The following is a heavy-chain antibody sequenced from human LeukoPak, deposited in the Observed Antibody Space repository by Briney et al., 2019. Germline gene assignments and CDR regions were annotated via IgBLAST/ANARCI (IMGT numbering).Heavy chain of an antibody. CDR2: IKQDGSEK. Sequence: GGSLSLPCAASGFTFSSYWMSWVRQAPGKGLEWVANIKQDGSEKYYVDSVKGRLTISRDNAKNSLYLQMNSLRAEDTAVYYCAREGLRFLEWLSPDRYYGMDVWGQGTTVTVSS. CDR3: AREGLRFLEWLSPDRYYGMDV. D-gene: IGHD3-3*01. V-gene: IGHV3-7*01. CDR1: GFTFSSYW. J-gene: IGHJ6*02.